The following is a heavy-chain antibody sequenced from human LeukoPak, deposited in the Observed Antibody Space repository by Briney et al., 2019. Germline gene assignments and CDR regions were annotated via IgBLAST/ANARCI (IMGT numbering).Heavy chain of an antibody. CDR3: AREAVAGLGRVDY. V-gene: IGHV1-69*13. CDR2: IIPIFGTA. Sequence: SVKVSCKASGGTFSSYAISGVRQAPGQGLEWMGGIIPIFGTANYAQKFQGRVTITADESTSTAYMELSSLRSEDTAVYYCAREAVAGLGRVDYWGQGTLVTVSS. CDR1: GGTFSSYA. D-gene: IGHD6-19*01. J-gene: IGHJ4*02.